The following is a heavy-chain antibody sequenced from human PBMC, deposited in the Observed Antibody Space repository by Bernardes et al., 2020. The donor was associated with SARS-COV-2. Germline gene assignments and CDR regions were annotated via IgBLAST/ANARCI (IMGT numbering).Heavy chain of an antibody. J-gene: IGHJ3*02. CDR1: GGSINTGGYY. CDR3: ARSPGYFFAFDI. D-gene: IGHD5-18*01. V-gene: IGHV4-31*03. CDR2: ISYSGST. Sequence: LSLTCTVSGGSINTGGYYWYWIRPIPGKGLDYIGYISYSGSTFYRPSLESRLTISLDTSTNQFSLRLTSVTAADTAVYYCARSPGYFFAFDIWGQGTIVTVSS.